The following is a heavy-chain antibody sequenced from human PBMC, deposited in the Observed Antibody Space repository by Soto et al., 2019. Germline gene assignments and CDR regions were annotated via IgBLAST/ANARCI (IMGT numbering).Heavy chain of an antibody. CDR3: ARDPKSGNQKLYFDY. CDR2: VSGSGNTQ. J-gene: IGHJ4*02. Sequence: EVQLVESGGNLVQPGGSLRLSCVASGFSFSSYSMNWVRQAPGKGPEWVAYVSGSGNTQYYADSVKGRFTISRDNAKQSLYLPLNSLRDEDTAVYYCARDPKSGNQKLYFDYWGQGALVTVSS. D-gene: IGHD1-26*01. V-gene: IGHV3-48*02. CDR1: GFSFSSYS.